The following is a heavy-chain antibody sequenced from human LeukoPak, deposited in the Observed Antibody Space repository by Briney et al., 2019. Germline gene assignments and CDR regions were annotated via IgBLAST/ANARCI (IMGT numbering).Heavy chain of an antibody. CDR2: IYYSGST. CDR1: GGSISSYY. V-gene: IGHV4-59*08. J-gene: IGHJ3*02. Sequence: SETLSLTCTVSGGSISSYYWSWIRQPPGKGLEWIGYIYYSGSTNYNPSLKSRVTISVDTSKNQFSLKLSSATAADTAVYYCARHTDPGAFDIWGQGTMVTVSS. D-gene: IGHD4-17*01. CDR3: ARHTDPGAFDI.